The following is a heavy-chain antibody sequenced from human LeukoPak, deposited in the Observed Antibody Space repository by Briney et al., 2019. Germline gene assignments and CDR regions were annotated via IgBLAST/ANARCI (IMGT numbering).Heavy chain of an antibody. CDR1: GGSFSGYY. CDR3: ARGRYYGSGSYYNY. Sequence: PSETMSLTCAVYGGSFSGYYWSWIRQPPGKGLEWLGEINHSGSTNYNPSLKSRVTISVDTSKNQFSLKLSSVTAADTAVYYCARGRYYGSGSYYNYWGQGTLVTVSS. V-gene: IGHV4-34*01. J-gene: IGHJ4*02. D-gene: IGHD3-10*01. CDR2: INHSGST.